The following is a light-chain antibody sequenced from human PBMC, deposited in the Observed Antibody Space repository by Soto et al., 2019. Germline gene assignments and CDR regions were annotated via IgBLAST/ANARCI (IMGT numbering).Light chain of an antibody. J-gene: IGLJ3*02. CDR2: DVS. Sequence: QSALTQSASVSGSPGQSITISCTGTSSDVGGYNYASWYQQHPGKAPKLIIYDVSNRPPGVSTRFSGSKSGNTASLTISGLQAEDEADYSCSSYTSTNSWVFGGGTKLTVL. CDR3: SSYTSTNSWV. CDR1: SSDVGGYNY. V-gene: IGLV2-14*01.